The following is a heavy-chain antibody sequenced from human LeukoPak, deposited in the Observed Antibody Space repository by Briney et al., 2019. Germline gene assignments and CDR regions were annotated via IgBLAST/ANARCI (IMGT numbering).Heavy chain of an antibody. V-gene: IGHV1-8*01. CDR3: ARGLFPFDSSGWYGHNYYYYGMVV. CDR1: GYTFTSYD. CDR2: MNPNSGNT. D-gene: IGHD6-19*01. J-gene: IGHJ6*02. Sequence: ASVKVSCKASGYTFTSYDINWVRQATGQGLEWMGWMNPNSGNTGYAQKFQGRVTMTRNTSISTAYMELSSLRSEDTAVYYCARGLFPFDSSGWYGHNYYYYGMVVWGQGTTVTVSS.